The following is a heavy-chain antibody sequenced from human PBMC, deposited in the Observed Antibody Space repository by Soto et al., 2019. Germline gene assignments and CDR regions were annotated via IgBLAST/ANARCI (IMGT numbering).Heavy chain of an antibody. Sequence: GGSLRLSCSASGFTFSSYAMHWVRQAPGKGLEWVSSISGSGDGTYYGDSVKGRFTISRDSSSSTLYLEMKNLRGEDTAVYFCTRSRRSILMVYGFGGMDVWGQGTTVTVSS. CDR1: GFTFSSYA. D-gene: IGHD2-8*01. CDR3: TRSRRSILMVYGFGGMDV. J-gene: IGHJ6*02. CDR2: ISGSGDGT. V-gene: IGHV3-23*01.